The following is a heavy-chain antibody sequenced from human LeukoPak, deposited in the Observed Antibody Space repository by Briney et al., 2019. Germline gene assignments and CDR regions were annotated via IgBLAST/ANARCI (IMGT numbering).Heavy chain of an antibody. CDR3: AKDRGGYSYAADY. CDR2: IRGDGGST. J-gene: IGHJ4*02. CDR1: GFTFDDYA. Sequence: GGSLRHSCAASGFTFDDYAMHWVRQAPGKGLESVSLIRGDGGSTYYADSVKGRFTISRDNSKNSLYLQMNSLTTEDTALYYCAKDRGGYSYAADYWGQGTLVTVSS. D-gene: IGHD5-18*01. V-gene: IGHV3-43*02.